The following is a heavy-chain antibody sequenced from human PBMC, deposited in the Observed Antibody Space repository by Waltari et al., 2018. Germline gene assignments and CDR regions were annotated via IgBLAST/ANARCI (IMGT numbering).Heavy chain of an antibody. V-gene: IGHV4-38-2*01. D-gene: IGHD3-10*01. CDR1: GYSISSGYY. CDR3: AFSTYYYGSGSPN. Sequence: QVQLQESGPGLVKPSETLSLTCAVSGYSISSGYYWGWIRQPPGKGLEWIGSIYHSGSTYYNPSLKSRVTISVDTSKNQFSLKLSSVTAADTAVYYCAFSTYYYGSGSPNWGQGTLVTVSS. J-gene: IGHJ4*02. CDR2: IYHSGST.